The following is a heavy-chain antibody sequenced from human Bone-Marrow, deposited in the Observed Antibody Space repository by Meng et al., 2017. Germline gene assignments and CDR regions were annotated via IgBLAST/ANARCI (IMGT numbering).Heavy chain of an antibody. CDR3: ARDEDISAAGKLFGDY. J-gene: IGHJ4*02. D-gene: IGHD6-13*01. CDR1: GYSFPDSW. Sequence: QGRRVQTGAEVKKPGSAVKVSCKASGYSFPDSWLHWVRRAPGQGLEWMGRINPKSGDTHYAQRFQGRVTMTRDTSISTAYMELSGLRSDDTAMYYCARDEDISAAGKLFGDYWGQGTLVTVSS. CDR2: INPKSGDT. V-gene: IGHV1-2*06.